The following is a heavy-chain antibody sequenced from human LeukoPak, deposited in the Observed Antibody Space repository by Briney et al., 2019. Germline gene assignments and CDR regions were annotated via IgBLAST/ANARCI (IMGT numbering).Heavy chain of an antibody. CDR1: GGSISSYY. Sequence: SVTLSLTCTVSGGSISSYYWSWIRQPPGKGLEWIGYIYYSGSTNYNPSLKSRVTISVDTSKNQFSLKLSSVTAADTAVYYCARDDREGYFDYWGQGTLVTVSS. J-gene: IGHJ4*02. CDR2: IYYSGST. V-gene: IGHV4-59*01. CDR3: ARDDREGYFDY.